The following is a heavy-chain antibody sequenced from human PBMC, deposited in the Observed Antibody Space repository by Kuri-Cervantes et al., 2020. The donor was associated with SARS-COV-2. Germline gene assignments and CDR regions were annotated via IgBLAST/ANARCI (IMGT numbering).Heavy chain of an antibody. CDR3: AKDRADFWSGYSYFDY. CDR2: ISWNSGSI. CDR1: GFTFDDYA. D-gene: IGHD3-3*01. V-gene: IGHV3-9*03. Sequence: GGSLRLSCAAPGFTFDDYAMHWVRQAPGKGLEWVSGISWNSGSIGYADSVKGRFTISRDNAKNSLYLQMNSLRAEDMALYYCAKDRADFWSGYSYFDYWGQGTLVTVSS. J-gene: IGHJ4*02.